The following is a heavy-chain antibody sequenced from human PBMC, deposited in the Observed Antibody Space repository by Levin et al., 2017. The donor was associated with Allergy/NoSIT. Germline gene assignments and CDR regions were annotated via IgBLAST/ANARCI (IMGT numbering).Heavy chain of an antibody. Sequence: GGSLRLSCAASGFTFSNYAMSWVRQAPGKGLEWVTTITGSGGRTYYADSVKGRFTIARDNSKNTWELQMNDLRADDTAVYFCATDQEDDDKGKCDDWGQGSLVTVSS. CDR3: ATDQEDDDKGKCDD. CDR2: ITGSGGRT. V-gene: IGHV3-23*01. D-gene: IGHD1-1*01. J-gene: IGHJ4*02. CDR1: GFTFSNYA.